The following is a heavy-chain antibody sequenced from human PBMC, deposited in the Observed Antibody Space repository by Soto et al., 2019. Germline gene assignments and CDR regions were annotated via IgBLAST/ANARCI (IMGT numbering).Heavy chain of an antibody. V-gene: IGHV2-5*02. D-gene: IGHD1-26*01. CDR2: IYWDDDE. CDR1: GFSLTTDGEG. Sequence: QITLKESGPTLVKSTQTLTLTCTFSGFSLTTDGEGVGWVRQSPGEALEWLALIYWDDDERYSPSLKTRLTIPKDISRNQVVLVMTSMEPVDTGTYFCAHSRNLITEDAQVGDFDDWGQGT. J-gene: IGHJ4*02. CDR3: AHSRNLITEDAQVGDFDD.